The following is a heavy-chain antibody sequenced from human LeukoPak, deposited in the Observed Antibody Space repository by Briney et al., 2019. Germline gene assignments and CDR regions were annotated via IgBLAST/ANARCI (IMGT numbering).Heavy chain of an antibody. D-gene: IGHD6-13*01. J-gene: IGHJ4*02. CDR2: IDPSGGST. V-gene: IGHV1-46*01. CDR1: GYTFTSYY. CDR3: ARASAAAAGRRVDY. Sequence: ASVKVSCKASGYTFTSYYMHWVRQAPGQGLEWMGIIDPSGGSTNYAQKFQGRVTMTRDTSTSTVYMDLSSLRSEDTAVYYCARASAAAAGRRVDYWGLGTLVTVSS.